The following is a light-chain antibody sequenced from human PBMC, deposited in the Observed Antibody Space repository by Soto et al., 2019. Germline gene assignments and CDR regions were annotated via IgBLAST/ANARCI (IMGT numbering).Light chain of an antibody. J-gene: IGKJ2*01. Sequence: DVVMTQSPLSLPVTLGQPASISCRSSQGLGNTYLNWFHQRPGQSPRRLIYKVSNRDSGVPDRFSGSGSGTDFTLKISRVEAEDVGIYFCMQATHWPYTFGQGTKLEI. CDR1: QGLGNTY. V-gene: IGKV2-30*01. CDR2: KVS. CDR3: MQATHWPYT.